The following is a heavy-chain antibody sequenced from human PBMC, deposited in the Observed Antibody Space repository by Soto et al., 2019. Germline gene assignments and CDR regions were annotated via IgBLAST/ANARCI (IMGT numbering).Heavy chain of an antibody. D-gene: IGHD1-26*01. CDR3: AKAGGSYFVIPDS. Sequence: QVQLVESGGGVVQPGRSLRLSCAASGFTFSSYGMHWVRQAPGKGLEWVAVISFDGSDKYYTDSVKGRFAISRDNSKSALYPQMNSLRGDDTAVYYCAKAGGSYFVIPDSWGQGTLVTVSS. CDR1: GFTFSSYG. V-gene: IGHV3-30*18. J-gene: IGHJ5*01. CDR2: ISFDGSDK.